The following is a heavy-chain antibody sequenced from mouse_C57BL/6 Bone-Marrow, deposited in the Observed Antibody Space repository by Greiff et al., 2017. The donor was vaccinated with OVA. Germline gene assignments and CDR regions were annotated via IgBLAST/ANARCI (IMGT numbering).Heavy chain of an antibody. CDR2: TFYSGIT. Sequence: EVQRVESGPSLVRPSQTLSLTCTVTGFSINSDCYWIWIRQFPGNKLEYIGYTFYSGITYSNPSLESRTYITRDTSKNQFSLKLSSVTTEDTADYYCARGYDYYAMDYWGQGTSVTVSS. J-gene: IGHJ4*01. CDR1: GFSINSDCY. V-gene: IGHV3-3*01. CDR3: ARGYDYYAMDY.